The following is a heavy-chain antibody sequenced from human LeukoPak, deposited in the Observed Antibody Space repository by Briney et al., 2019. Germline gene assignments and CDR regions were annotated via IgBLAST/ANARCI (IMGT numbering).Heavy chain of an antibody. CDR3: ARHGRSVGATFFDH. V-gene: IGHV3-66*04. CDR2: IYSGGST. D-gene: IGHD1-26*01. CDR1: GFTVSSNY. J-gene: IGHJ4*02. Sequence: PGGSLRLSCAVSGFTVSSNYVSWVRQAPGKGLEWVSVIYSGGSTYYADSVKDRFTISRDNSNNTVDLQMNSLRAEDTAVYYCARHGRSVGATFFDHWGQGILVTVSS.